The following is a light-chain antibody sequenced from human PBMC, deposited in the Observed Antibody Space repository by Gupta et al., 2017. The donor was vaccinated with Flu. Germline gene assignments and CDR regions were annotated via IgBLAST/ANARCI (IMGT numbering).Light chain of an antibody. J-gene: IGKJ5*01. CDR3: QQRRSWPIT. CDR2: DAS. V-gene: IGKV3-11*01. CDR1: QSVSSY. Sequence: PATLSLSPGERATLSCGASQSVSSYLAWYQQKPGQAPRLLIYDASNRATGIPARFSGSGSGTDFTLTISSLEPEDFAVYYCQQRRSWPITFGQGTRLEIK.